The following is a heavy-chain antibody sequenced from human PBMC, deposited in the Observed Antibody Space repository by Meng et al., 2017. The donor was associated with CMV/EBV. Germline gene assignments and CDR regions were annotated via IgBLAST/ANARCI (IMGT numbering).Heavy chain of an antibody. D-gene: IGHD2-15*01. V-gene: IGHV1-2*06. CDR1: GYTFSGYC. CDR3: ARALVVLGKWFDS. Sequence: VQLVQSGAEVKKPGASVKVSCKASGYTFSGYCMHWVRQAPGQGLEWVGRSNPRYGGTSYAQNFQGRVTMTTDTSISTAYMDLRRLRFDDTAVYCCARALVVLGKWFDSWGQGTLVTASS. CDR2: SNPRYGGT. J-gene: IGHJ5*01.